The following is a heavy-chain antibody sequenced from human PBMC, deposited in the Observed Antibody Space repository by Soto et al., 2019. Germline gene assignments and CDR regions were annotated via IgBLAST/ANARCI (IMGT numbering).Heavy chain of an antibody. D-gene: IGHD5-12*01. J-gene: IGHJ3*02. CDR1: GGTICSYD. CDR2: IYYSGST. Sequence: SETLSLTCTVSGGTICSYDWSWIRKPPGKGLEWIGYIYYSGSTNYNPSLKSRVTISVDTSKNQFSLKLSSVTAADTAVYYCARHPGGYLNDAFDIWGQGTMVTVSS. V-gene: IGHV4-59*08. CDR3: ARHPGGYLNDAFDI.